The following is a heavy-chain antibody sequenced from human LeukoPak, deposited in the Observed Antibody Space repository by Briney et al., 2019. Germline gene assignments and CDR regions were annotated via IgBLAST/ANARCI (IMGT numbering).Heavy chain of an antibody. Sequence: HSGGSLRLSCAASGFSFSSAAMTWVRQAPRKGLEWVSLIGTIGYSTYYADSVKGRFTISRDNSKNTLSLQMNSLRVEDTAIYYCGKDIQLSTWGLGTMVTVSS. CDR3: GKDIQLST. D-gene: IGHD5-24*01. CDR1: GFSFSSAA. V-gene: IGHV3-23*01. CDR2: IGTIGYST. J-gene: IGHJ3*01.